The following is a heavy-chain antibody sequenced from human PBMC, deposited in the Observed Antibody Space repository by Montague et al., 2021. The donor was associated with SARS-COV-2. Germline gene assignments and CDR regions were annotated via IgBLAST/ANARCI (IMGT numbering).Heavy chain of an antibody. CDR2: IYQSRTT. D-gene: IGHD3-22*01. V-gene: IGHV4-4*02. CDR3: ARGGNYYDSSGHQAFFDF. Sequence: SETLSLTCLVSGDSINNKNWWNRVRQPPGKGLEWLGEIYQSRTTNYNPSLKTRVTISTDKSKNLLSLTLTSVTAADTAFYFCARGGNYYDSSGHQAFFDFWGQGHLVTVSS. CDR1: GDSINNKNW. J-gene: IGHJ4*02.